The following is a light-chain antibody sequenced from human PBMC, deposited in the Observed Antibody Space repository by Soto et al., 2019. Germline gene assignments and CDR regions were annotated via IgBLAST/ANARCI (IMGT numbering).Light chain of an antibody. Sequence: QSVLTQPPSASGTPGQRVTISCSGSSSNIGSNYVYWYQQLPGTAPKLLIYSNNLRPSGVPDRFSASKSGTSDSLAISGLRSEDEADYCCAAWDDRLSGPIFGTGTKVTVL. CDR3: AAWDDRLSGPI. CDR1: SSNIGSNY. V-gene: IGLV1-47*02. CDR2: SNN. J-gene: IGLJ1*01.